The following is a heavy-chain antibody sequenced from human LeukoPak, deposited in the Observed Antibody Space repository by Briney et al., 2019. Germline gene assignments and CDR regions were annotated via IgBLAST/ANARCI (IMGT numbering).Heavy chain of an antibody. CDR2: ISSSSSYI. J-gene: IGHJ4*02. Sequence: GGSLRLSCAASGFTFSSYSMNWVRQAPGKGLDWVSSISSSSSYIYYADSVKGRFTISRDNAKNSLYLQMNSLRAEDTAVYYCAREPDYGDEYYFDYWGQGTLVTVSS. V-gene: IGHV3-21*01. CDR3: AREPDYGDEYYFDY. CDR1: GFTFSSYS. D-gene: IGHD4-17*01.